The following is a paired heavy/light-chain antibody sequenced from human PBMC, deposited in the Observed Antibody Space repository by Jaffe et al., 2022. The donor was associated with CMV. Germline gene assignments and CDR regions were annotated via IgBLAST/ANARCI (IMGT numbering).Light chain of an antibody. CDR1: SSDVGDYKY. CDR3: SSYTSTSTPYV. V-gene: IGLV2-14*03. CDR2: DVS. J-gene: IGLJ1*01. Sequence: QSALTQPASVSGSPGQSITISCTGTSSDVGDYKYVSWYQRHPGRAPKVILYDVSNRPSGVSNRFSGSKSGNTASLTISGLQAEDEADYFCSSYTSTSTPYVFGTGTKVTVL.
Heavy chain of an antibody. V-gene: IGHV1-3*01. D-gene: IGHD3-22*01. J-gene: IGHJ4*02. Sequence: QVQLVQSGAEVKKPGASVKVSCKASGYTFTNYAIHWVRQAPGQRLEWMGWINVGNGNRKYSQKFQGRVTITRDTSAGTAHMELSSLRSEDTAVYYCAKHDNSDYYFDLWGQGTPVTVSS. CDR3: AKHDNSDYYFDL. CDR1: GYTFTNYA. CDR2: INVGNGNR.